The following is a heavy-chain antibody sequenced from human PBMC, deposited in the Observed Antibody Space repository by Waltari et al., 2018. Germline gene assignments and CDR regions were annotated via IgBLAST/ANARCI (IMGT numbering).Heavy chain of an antibody. CDR1: GSASSIST. V-gene: IGHV3-21*06. CDR3: ARDPGNPIDWYFDL. J-gene: IGHJ2*01. CDR2: ITSKSTYI. Sequence: EVQLVESGGGLVEPGGSLGLSCAASGSASSISTMTWVRQAPGKGLEWVSSITSKSTYIHYADSVKGRFTISRDNAKNSLYLQMNSLKAEDTAFYYCARDPGNPIDWYFDLWGRGTLVTVSS.